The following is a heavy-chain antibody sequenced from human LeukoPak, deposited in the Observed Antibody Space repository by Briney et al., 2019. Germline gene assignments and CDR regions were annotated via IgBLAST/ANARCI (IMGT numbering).Heavy chain of an antibody. Sequence: AGGSLRLSCAASGFTFSSYAMSWVRQAPGKGLEWVSAISGSGGSTYYADSVKGRFTISRDNSKNTLYLQMNSLRAEDTAVYYCAKSNSSGWYSWFDPWGQGTLVTVSS. CDR2: ISGSGGST. CDR1: GFTFSSYA. CDR3: AKSNSSGWYSWFDP. D-gene: IGHD6-19*01. V-gene: IGHV3-23*01. J-gene: IGHJ5*02.